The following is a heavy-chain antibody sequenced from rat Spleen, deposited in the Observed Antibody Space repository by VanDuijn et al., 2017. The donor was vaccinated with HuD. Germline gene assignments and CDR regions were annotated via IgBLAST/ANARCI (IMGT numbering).Heavy chain of an antibody. D-gene: IGHD1-9*01. V-gene: IGHV5-17*01. CDR1: GFIFSDYT. CDR2: IIYDGSNT. Sequence: EVQLVESGGGLVQPGRSLKLSYAASGFIFSDYTMAWVRQAPKKGLEWVAAIIYDGSNTFYRDSVKGRFTISRDNAKSTLYLQMDSLRSEDTAIYYCARPTTGIPFNYWGQGVMVTVSS. J-gene: IGHJ2*01. CDR3: ARPTTGIPFNY.